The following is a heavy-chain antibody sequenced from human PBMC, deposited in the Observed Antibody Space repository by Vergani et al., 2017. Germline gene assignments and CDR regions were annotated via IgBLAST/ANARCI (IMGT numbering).Heavy chain of an antibody. CDR2: LRYDGTTK. Sequence: QVQLVESGGGVVQPGGSLRLSCAASGFSFGSYGMHWVRVRQATGKGLEWLAYLRYDGTTKQYADSVKGRFTISRDNSKNTLYLQMDSLRPEDTAMFYCVKDRGASIGFDDWGQGTQVTVSS. J-gene: IGHJ4*02. CDR1: GFSFGSYG. D-gene: IGHD2-2*01. CDR3: VKDRGASIGFDD. V-gene: IGHV3-30*02.